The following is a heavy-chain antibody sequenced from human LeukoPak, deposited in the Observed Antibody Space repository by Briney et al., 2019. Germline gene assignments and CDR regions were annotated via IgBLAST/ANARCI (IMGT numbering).Heavy chain of an antibody. CDR3: ARRGPNYDSSGYYTGSAFDI. D-gene: IGHD3-22*01. Sequence: SETLSLTCTVSGGSISSSSYYWGWIRPPPGKGLEWIGSIYYSGSTYYNPSLKSRVTISVDTSKNQFSLKLSSVTAADTAVYYCARRGPNYDSSGYYTGSAFDIWGQGTMVTVSS. V-gene: IGHV4-39*01. CDR2: IYYSGST. CDR1: GGSISSSSYY. J-gene: IGHJ3*02.